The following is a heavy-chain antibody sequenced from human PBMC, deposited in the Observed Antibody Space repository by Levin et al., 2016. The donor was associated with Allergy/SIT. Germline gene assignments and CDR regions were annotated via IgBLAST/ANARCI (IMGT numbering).Heavy chain of an antibody. D-gene: IGHD2-2*01. CDR3: ATLPYCSSTSCYAKGDYYYYYGMDV. J-gene: IGHJ6*02. Sequence: WIRQPPGKGLEWVGEIYYSGSTNYNPSLRSRVTISVDTSKNQFSLKLSSVTAADTAVYYCATLPYCSSTSCYAKGDYYYYYGMDVWGQGTTVTVSS. V-gene: IGHV4-34*01. CDR2: IYYSGST.